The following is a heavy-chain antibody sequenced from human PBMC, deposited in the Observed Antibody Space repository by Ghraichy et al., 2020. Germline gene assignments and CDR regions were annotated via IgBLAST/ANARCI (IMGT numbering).Heavy chain of an antibody. J-gene: IGHJ3*02. CDR3: GKDQRIRYFDWEAGGALDI. V-gene: IGHV3-30*18. Sequence: SCAASGFTFSSYGMHWVRQAPGKGLEWVAVISYGGSNKYYVASVKGRFTISRDNSKNTMYLQMNSLRAEDTAVYYCGKDQRIRYFDWEAGGALDIWGQGTMVTVSS. CDR2: ISYGGSNK. CDR1: GFTFSSYG. D-gene: IGHD3-9*01.